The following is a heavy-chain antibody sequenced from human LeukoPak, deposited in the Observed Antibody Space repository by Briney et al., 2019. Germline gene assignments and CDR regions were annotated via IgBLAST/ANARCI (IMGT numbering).Heavy chain of an antibody. CDR2: ISGSGGST. CDR3: AKDPLSSRLLWFGELPNY. Sequence: GGSLRLSCAASGFTFSSYAMSWVRQAPGKGLEWVSAISGSGGSTYYADSVKGRFTISRDNSKNTLYLQMNSLRAEDTAVYYCAKDPLSSRLLWFGELPNYRGQGTLVTVSS. CDR1: GFTFSSYA. J-gene: IGHJ4*02. D-gene: IGHD3-10*01. V-gene: IGHV3-23*01.